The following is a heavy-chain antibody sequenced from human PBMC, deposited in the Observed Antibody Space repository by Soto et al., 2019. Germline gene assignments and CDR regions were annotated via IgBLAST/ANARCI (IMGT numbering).Heavy chain of an antibody. Sequence: EVQLVESGGGLVQPGGSLRLSCAASGFTFSVYDMHWVRQAPGKGLEWVSAIGTQHDTYYPDSVKGRFTISRENAKNSLYLQMNRLRAGDTAVYYCARQASSRHGGGGWFDPWGQGTLVTVSS. J-gene: IGHJ5*02. V-gene: IGHV3-13*01. CDR2: IGTQHDT. D-gene: IGHD3-16*01. CDR1: GFTFSVYD. CDR3: ARQASSRHGGGGWFDP.